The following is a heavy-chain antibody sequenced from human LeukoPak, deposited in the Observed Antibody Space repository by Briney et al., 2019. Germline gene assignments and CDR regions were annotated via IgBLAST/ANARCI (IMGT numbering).Heavy chain of an antibody. CDR1: GFSFSSYA. Sequence: GGSLRLSCAASGFSFSSYAMHWVRQAPGKGLEWVSYISSSGVHTEYGDSVKGRFTISRDNGKNSVYLQMNSLRADDTAVYYCARRHDFYYYYGMDVWGQGTTVTVSS. CDR3: ARRHDFYYYYGMDV. CDR2: ISSSGVHT. V-gene: IGHV3-21*04. D-gene: IGHD2-21*02. J-gene: IGHJ6*02.